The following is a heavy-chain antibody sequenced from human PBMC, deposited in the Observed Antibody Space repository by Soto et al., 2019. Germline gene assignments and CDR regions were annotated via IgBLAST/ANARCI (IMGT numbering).Heavy chain of an antibody. CDR2: IRGSGGST. D-gene: IGHD6-19*01. Sequence: GGSLRLSCAASGFTFSSYAMSWVRQAPGKGLEWVSTIRGSGGSTYYADSVKGRLTISRDNFKNTVYLQMNSLRAEDTAVYYCAKEKAVAGFDHWGQGTLVTVSS. CDR1: GFTFSSYA. CDR3: AKEKAVAGFDH. V-gene: IGHV3-23*01. J-gene: IGHJ4*02.